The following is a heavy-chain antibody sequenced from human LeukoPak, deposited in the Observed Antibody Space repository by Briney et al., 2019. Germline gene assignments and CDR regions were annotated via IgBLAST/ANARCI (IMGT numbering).Heavy chain of an antibody. J-gene: IGHJ4*02. D-gene: IGHD3-9*01. Sequence: GGSLRLSCAASGFTFSSYWMSWVRQAPGKGLEWVANIKEDGSEKYYVDSVKGRFTISRDNAKNSLYLQMNSLRAEDTAVYYCARAGFDDILSYFDYWGQGTLVTVSS. CDR2: IKEDGSEK. V-gene: IGHV3-7*01. CDR3: ARAGFDDILSYFDY. CDR1: GFTFSSYW.